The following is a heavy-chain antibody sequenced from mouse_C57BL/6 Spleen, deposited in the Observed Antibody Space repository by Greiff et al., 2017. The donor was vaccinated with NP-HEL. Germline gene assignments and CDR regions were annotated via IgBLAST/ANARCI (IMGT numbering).Heavy chain of an antibody. CDR1: GFTFSDYY. Sequence: EVMLVESEGGLVQPGSSMKLSCTASGFTFSDYYMAWVRQVPEKGLEWVANINYDGSSTYYLDSLKSRFIISRDNAKNILYLQMSSLKSEDTATYYCARIELGGVAWFAYWGQGTLVTVSA. V-gene: IGHV5-16*01. J-gene: IGHJ3*01. CDR2: INYDGSST. D-gene: IGHD4-1*01. CDR3: ARIELGGVAWFAY.